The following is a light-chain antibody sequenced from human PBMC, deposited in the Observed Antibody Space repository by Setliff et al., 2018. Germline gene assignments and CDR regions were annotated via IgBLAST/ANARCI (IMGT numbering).Light chain of an antibody. CDR1: GAGFT. V-gene: IGLV1-40*01. J-gene: IGLJ1*01. CDR3: CSYAGSYTYV. Sequence: QSVLTQPPSVSGAPGQRVSISCTGIGAGFTVHWYQQLSTTAPKLLISHNNNRPSGVPDRFSGSRSGTSASLVITGLQAEDEADYYCCSYAGSYTYVFGTGTKVTVL. CDR2: HNN.